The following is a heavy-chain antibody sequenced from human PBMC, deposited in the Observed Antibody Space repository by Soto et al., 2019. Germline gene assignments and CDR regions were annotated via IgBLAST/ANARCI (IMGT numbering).Heavy chain of an antibody. CDR1: GFTLTSSA. V-gene: IGHV1-58*02. J-gene: IGHJ6*03. D-gene: IGHD1-1*01. Sequence: SVKVSCKASGFTLTSSAMQWVRQARGQRLEWIGWIVVGSGNTNYAQKFQERVTITRDMSTSTAYMELSSLRSEDTAVYYCAAKGGKNGTAIYYYYMDVCGTVSTVTVSS. CDR3: AAKGGKNGTAIYYYYMDV. CDR2: IVVGSGNT.